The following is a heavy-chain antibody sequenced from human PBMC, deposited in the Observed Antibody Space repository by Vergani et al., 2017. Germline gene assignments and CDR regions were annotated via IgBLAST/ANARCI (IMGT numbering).Heavy chain of an antibody. D-gene: IGHD3-22*01. CDR1: GFTFSSYA. Sequence: EVQLLESGGGLVQPGGSLRLSCAASGFTFSSYAMSWVRQAPGKGLEWVSAISGSGGSTYYADYVQGRFTISRDNSKNTLYLQMNSLRAEDTAVYYCAKVMGTALYYYDSSGYPIWGQGTMVTVSS. J-gene: IGHJ3*02. CDR3: AKVMGTALYYYDSSGYPI. V-gene: IGHV3-23*01. CDR2: ISGSGGST.